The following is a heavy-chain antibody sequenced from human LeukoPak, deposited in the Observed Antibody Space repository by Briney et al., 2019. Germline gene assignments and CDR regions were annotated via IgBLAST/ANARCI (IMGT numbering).Heavy chain of an antibody. V-gene: IGHV3-23*01. D-gene: IGHD1-26*01. Sequence: GGSLRLSCAAAGFIFSNYGMSWFRQAPGKGLEWVSTISGSGDNTYYADSVKGRFTISRDNSKNTLHLLMNSLRVEDTAVYYCAKDRVLGSYSGRYWGQGTLVTVSS. CDR1: GFIFSNYG. CDR2: ISGSGDNT. CDR3: AKDRVLGSYSGRY. J-gene: IGHJ4*02.